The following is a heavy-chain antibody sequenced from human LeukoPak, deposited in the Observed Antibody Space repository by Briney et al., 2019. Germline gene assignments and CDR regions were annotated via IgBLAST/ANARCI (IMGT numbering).Heavy chain of an antibody. J-gene: IGHJ4*02. CDR2: IWYDGSNK. CDR3: ARDKGDGYNWGTIDY. D-gene: IGHD5-12*01. CDR1: GFTFSSYG. Sequence: PGRSLRLSCGASGFTFSSYGMHWVRQAPGKGLEWVAVIWYDGSNKYYADSVKGRFTISRDNSKNTLYLQMNSLRAEDTAVYYCARDKGDGYNWGTIDYWGQGTLVTVSS. V-gene: IGHV3-33*01.